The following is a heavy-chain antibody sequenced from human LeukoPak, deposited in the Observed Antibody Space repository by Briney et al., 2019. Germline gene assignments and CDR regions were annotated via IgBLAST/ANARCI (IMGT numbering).Heavy chain of an antibody. J-gene: IGHJ5*02. V-gene: IGHV4-59*08. CDR2: IYYSGST. D-gene: IGHD6-13*01. Sequence: PSETLSLTCTVSGGSISSYYWSWIRQPPRKGLEWIGYIYYSGSTNYNPSLKSRVTISVDTSKNQFSLKLSSVTAADTAVYYCARHAFIRRYSSSSYWFDPWGQGTLVTVSS. CDR1: GGSISSYY. CDR3: ARHAFIRRYSSSSYWFDP.